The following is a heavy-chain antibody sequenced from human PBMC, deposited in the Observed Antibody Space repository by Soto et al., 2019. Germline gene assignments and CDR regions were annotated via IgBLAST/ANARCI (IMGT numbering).Heavy chain of an antibody. CDR2: ISYDGSNK. V-gene: IGHV3-30*18. CDR1: GFTFSSYG. J-gene: IGHJ6*02. CDR3: AKDQVRYYYYYGMDV. Sequence: VQLVESGGGVVQPGRSLRLSCAASGFTFSSYGMHWVRQAPGKGLEWVAVISYDGSNKYYADSVKGRFTISRDNSKNTLYLQMNSLRAEDTAVYYCAKDQVRYYYYYGMDVWGQGTTVTVSS. D-gene: IGHD2-21*01.